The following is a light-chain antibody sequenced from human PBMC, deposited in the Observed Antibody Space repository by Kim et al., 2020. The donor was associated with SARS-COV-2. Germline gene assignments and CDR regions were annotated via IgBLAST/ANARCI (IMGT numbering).Light chain of an antibody. J-gene: IGKJ4*01. Sequence: LSAGERATLSCRASQSVSSYLAWYQQKPGQAPRLLIYDASNRATGIPARFSGSGSGTDFTLTINSLEPEDFAVYYCQQRTDWPLTFGGGTKVDIK. CDR2: DAS. V-gene: IGKV3-11*01. CDR3: QQRTDWPLT. CDR1: QSVSSY.